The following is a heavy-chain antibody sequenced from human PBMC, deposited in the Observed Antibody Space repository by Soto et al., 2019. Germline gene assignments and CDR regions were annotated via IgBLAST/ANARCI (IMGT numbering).Heavy chain of an antibody. V-gene: IGHV3-23*01. D-gene: IGHD6-19*01. CDR3: ARDLHMAVAGTLGY. J-gene: IGHJ4*02. CDR1: LFIVSSYA. CDR2: LTGGSDVT. Sequence: VWSLRLSCASSLFIVSSYAMSLVLQAPVKGLEWVSTLTGGSDVTNYADSVKGRCTISRDNSKNTLYLQINSLRPEDTAVYYCARDLHMAVAGTLGYWGQGALVTVSS.